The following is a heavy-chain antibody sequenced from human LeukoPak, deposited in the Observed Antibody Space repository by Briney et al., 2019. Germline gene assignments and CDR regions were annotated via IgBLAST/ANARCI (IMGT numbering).Heavy chain of an antibody. Sequence: ASVKVSCKASRYTFTSYDVNWVRQAAGQGVEWMGFMTPNSGNTGYAQRLQGRVIMTRNTSINTASMELSSLRSEDTAMYFCTRGDYWGQGTLVTVSS. CDR1: RYTFTSYD. CDR3: TRGDY. J-gene: IGHJ4*02. CDR2: MTPNSGNT. V-gene: IGHV1-8*01.